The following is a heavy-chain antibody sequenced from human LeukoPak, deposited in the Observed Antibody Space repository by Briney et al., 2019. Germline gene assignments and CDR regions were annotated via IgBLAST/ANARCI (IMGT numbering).Heavy chain of an antibody. CDR2: ISSSGTNI. D-gene: IGHD3-16*01. CDR3: ASQGGFDD. V-gene: IGHV3-21*01. J-gene: IGHJ4*02. CDR1: GFTFSSYS. Sequence: KPGGSLRLSCAASGFTFSSYSMNWVRQATGKGLEWVSSISSSGTNIYYADSVKGRFTISRDNAKNSLYLQMNSLRAEDTAVYYCASQGGFDDWGQGTLVTVSS.